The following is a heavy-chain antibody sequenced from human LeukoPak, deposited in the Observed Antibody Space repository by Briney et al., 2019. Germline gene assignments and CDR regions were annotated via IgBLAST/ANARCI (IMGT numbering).Heavy chain of an antibody. V-gene: IGHV4-38-2*01. D-gene: IGHD6-19*01. CDR1: GYSISSSYY. CDR3: ARGVAVAANWFDP. J-gene: IGHJ5*02. Sequence: PSETLSLTCAVSGYSISSSYYWGWIRQPPGKGLEWIGSIYHSGSTYYNPSLKSRVTISVDTSKIQFSLRLSSVTAADTAVYYCARGVAVAANWFDPWGQGTLVTVSS. CDR2: IYHSGST.